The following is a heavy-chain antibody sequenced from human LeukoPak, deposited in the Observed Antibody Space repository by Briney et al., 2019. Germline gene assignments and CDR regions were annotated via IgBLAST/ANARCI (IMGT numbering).Heavy chain of an antibody. CDR1: GYTFTDYF. D-gene: IGHD3-22*01. Sequence: ASVKVSCKASGYTFTDYFIHWVRQAPGQGPEWMGWIKPKSGGTNYAQKFQARVTMTKDTSISTVCMDLSRLTSDDTAVYYCARGSSDYYLTKDYWGQGTLVTVSS. V-gene: IGHV1-2*02. CDR3: ARGSSDYYLTKDY. J-gene: IGHJ4*02. CDR2: IKPKSGGT.